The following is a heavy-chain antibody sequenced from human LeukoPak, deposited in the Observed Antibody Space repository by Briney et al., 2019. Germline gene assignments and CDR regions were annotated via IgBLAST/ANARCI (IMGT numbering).Heavy chain of an antibody. V-gene: IGHV1-69*13. J-gene: IGHJ4*02. CDR2: IIPIFGTA. CDR3: ARGVSYYFDY. CDR1: GGTFSSYA. Sequence: ASVKVSCKASGGTFSSYAISWVRQAPGQGLEWMGGIIPIFGTANYAQKFQGRVTITADESTSTAYMELGSLRSEDTAVYYCARGVSYYFDYWGQGTLVTVSS.